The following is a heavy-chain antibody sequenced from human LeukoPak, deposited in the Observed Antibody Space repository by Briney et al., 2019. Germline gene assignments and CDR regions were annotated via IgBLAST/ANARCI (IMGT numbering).Heavy chain of an antibody. CDR2: IYYSGST. CDR3: ARAENYYDSSVYYLYFDY. Sequence: PSETLSLTCTVSGGSISSYYWSWIRQPPGKGLEWIGYIYYSGSTNYNPSLKSRVTISVDTSKNQFSLKLSSVTAADTAVYYCARAENYYDSSVYYLYFDYWGQGTLVTVSS. D-gene: IGHD3-22*01. J-gene: IGHJ4*02. CDR1: GGSISSYY. V-gene: IGHV4-59*01.